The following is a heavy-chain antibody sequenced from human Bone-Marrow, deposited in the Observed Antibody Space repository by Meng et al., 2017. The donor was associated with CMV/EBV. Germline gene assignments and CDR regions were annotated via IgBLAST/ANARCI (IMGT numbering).Heavy chain of an antibody. J-gene: IGHJ4*02. CDR2: INPSGGST. CDR3: ARTLWFAESLGG. V-gene: IGHV1-46*01. Sequence: ASVKVSSKASGYTFTSYYIHWVRQAPGQGLEWMGIINPSGGSTSYAQKFQGRVTMTRDTSTSTVYMELSSLRSEDTAVYYCARTLWFAESLGGWGQGTLVTVSS. CDR1: GYTFTSYY. D-gene: IGHD3-10*01.